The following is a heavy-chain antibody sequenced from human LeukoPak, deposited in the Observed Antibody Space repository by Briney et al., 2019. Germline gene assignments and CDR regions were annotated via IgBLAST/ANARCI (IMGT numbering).Heavy chain of an antibody. CDR2: IYYSGST. CDR3: ARWGYGDYGGGVDY. J-gene: IGHJ4*02. CDR1: GGSISSGGYY. V-gene: IGHV4-31*03. Sequence: SQTLSLTCTVSGGSISSGGYYWSWIRQHPGKGLEWIGYIYYSGSTYYNPSLKSRVTISVDTSKNQFSLKLSSVTAADTAVYYCARWGYGDYGGGVDYWGQGTLVTVSS. D-gene: IGHD4-17*01.